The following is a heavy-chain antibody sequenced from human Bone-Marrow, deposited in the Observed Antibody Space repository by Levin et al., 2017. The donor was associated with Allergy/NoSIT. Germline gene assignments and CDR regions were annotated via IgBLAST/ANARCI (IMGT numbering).Heavy chain of an antibody. CDR3: ARHGPGVDTAMVPGELVDY. D-gene: IGHD5-18*01. J-gene: IGHJ4*02. Sequence: SETLSLTCTVSGGSISSSSYYWGWIRQPPGKGLEWIGSIYYSGSTYYNPSLKSRVTISVDTSKNQFSLKLSSVTAADTAVYYCARHGPGVDTAMVPGELVDYWGQGTLVTVSS. CDR1: GGSISSSSYY. V-gene: IGHV4-39*01. CDR2: IYYSGST.